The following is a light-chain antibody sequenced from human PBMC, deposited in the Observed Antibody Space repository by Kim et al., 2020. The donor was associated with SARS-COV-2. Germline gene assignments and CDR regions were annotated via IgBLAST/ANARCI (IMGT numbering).Light chain of an antibody. CDR3: NQYAASPRP. V-gene: IGKV3-20*01. Sequence: SRGERATLSGRASQSVSSNYLAWYQRKPGQAPRLLIYGASNRATDIPDRFSGSGSGTDFILTIISLGPEDFAVYYCNQYAASPRPFGQGTKGDIK. J-gene: IGKJ1*01. CDR1: QSVSSNY. CDR2: GAS.